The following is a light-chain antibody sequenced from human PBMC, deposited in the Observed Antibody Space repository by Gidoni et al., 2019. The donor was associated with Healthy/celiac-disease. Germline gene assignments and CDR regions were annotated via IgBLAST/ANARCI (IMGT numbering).Light chain of an antibody. Sequence: IVWTQSPGTLSLAPGERATLSCSARQSVSSSYLAWYQQKPGQAPRLLIYGASSRATGVPDRFSGSGSGTDFTLTISRVEPEDFAVYYCQQYGNTSRTFXQXTKVEIK. V-gene: IGKV3-20*01. CDR1: QSVSSSY. CDR2: GAS. J-gene: IGKJ1*01. CDR3: QQYGNTSRT.